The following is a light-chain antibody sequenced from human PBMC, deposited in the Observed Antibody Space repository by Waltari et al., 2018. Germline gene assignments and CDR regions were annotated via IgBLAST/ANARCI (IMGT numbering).Light chain of an antibody. J-gene: IGLJ2*01. CDR3: ATWDNSLTAAV. Sequence: QSVLTQPPSLSAAPAEKATISCSGRSHHLGNNYVSFYQHFPGTAPKLLIYENNKRPSGIPDRFSGSRSGTSATLGITGLQTGDEADYYCATWDNSLTAAVFGGGSKLTVL. V-gene: IGLV1-51*01. CDR1: SHHLGNNY. CDR2: ENN.